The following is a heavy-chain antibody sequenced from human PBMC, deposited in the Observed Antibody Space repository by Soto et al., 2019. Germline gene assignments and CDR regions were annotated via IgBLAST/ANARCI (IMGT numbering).Heavy chain of an antibody. CDR2: INTDNGDT. CDR3: ARDQGYFDH. J-gene: IGHJ4*02. Sequence: VQRVQSGAEVKKPGASVRLSCKASGSTFTNYPVHWVRQAPGQRLEWVGWINTDNGDTKYSQNFQGSVIITRDTSATTAYMELSSLRSGDTALYYCARDQGYFDHWGQGTLVTVSS. CDR1: GSTFTNYP. V-gene: IGHV1-3*04.